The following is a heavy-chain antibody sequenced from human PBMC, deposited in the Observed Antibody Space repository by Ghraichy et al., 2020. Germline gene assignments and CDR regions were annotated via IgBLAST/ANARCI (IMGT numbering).Heavy chain of an antibody. V-gene: IGHV4-39*01. CDR1: GGSISSSSYY. Sequence: SETLSLTCTVSGGSISSSSYYWGWIRQPPGKGLEWIGSIYYSGSTYYNPSLKSRVTISVDTSKNQFSLKLSSVTAADTAVYYCARRGPARYSQGPFDYWGQGTLVTVSS. CDR3: ARRGPARYSQGPFDY. CDR2: IYYSGST. D-gene: IGHD5-18*01. J-gene: IGHJ4*02.